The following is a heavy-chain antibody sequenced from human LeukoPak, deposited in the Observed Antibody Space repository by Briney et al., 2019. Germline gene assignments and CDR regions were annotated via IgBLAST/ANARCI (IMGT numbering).Heavy chain of an antibody. CDR3: AKQRSGYYWGVAFNI. D-gene: IGHD3-22*01. V-gene: IGHV5-51*01. CDR1: GYSSSSYW. CDR2: IYPGDSDT. Sequence: GESLKISCKVSGYSSSSYWIGWVRQMPGKGLEWMGIIYPGDSDTRYSPSFQGQVTISADKSISTAYLQWSSLKASDTAMYYCAKQRSGYYWGVAFNIWGQGTMVTVSS. J-gene: IGHJ3*02.